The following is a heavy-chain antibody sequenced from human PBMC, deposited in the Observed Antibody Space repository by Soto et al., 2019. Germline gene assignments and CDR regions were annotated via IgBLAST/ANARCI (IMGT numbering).Heavy chain of an antibody. Sequence: QVQLQESGPGLVKPSQTLSLTCTVSGGSISSGGYYWSWIRQHPGKGLEWIGYIYYSGSTYYNPSLKGRVTISVDTSKNQFSLKLSSVTAADTAVYYCARDRRVRGVTPEYYYYYGMDVWGQGTTVTVSS. CDR1: GGSISSGGYY. CDR2: IYYSGST. V-gene: IGHV4-31*03. CDR3: ARDRRVRGVTPEYYYYYGMDV. J-gene: IGHJ6*02. D-gene: IGHD3-10*01.